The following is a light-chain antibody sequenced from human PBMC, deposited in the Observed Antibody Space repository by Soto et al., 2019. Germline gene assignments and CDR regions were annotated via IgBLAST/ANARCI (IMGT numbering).Light chain of an antibody. CDR3: QSYDISLSGLV. V-gene: IGLV1-40*01. J-gene: IGLJ1*01. CDR2: GNS. CDR1: SSNIGAGYD. Sequence: QSVLTQPPSVSGAPGQRVTISCTGSSSNIGAGYDVHWYQQLPGTAPKLLIYGNSNRPSGVPDRFSGSKSGTSASLAITGLQAEDEADYYCQSYDISLSGLVVVNGTKVTVL.